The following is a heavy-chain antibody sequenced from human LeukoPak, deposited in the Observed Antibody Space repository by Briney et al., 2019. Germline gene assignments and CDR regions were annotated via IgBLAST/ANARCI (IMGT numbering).Heavy chain of an antibody. J-gene: IGHJ6*03. CDR2: IYYSGST. Sequence: KASETLSLTCTVSGGSISSGGYYWSWIRQHPGKGLVWIGYIYYSGSTYYNPSLKSRVTISVDTSKNQFSLKLSSVTAADTAVYYCARDPGYSYGDYYYYMDVWGKGTTVTVSS. CDR1: GGSISSGGYY. V-gene: IGHV4-31*03. CDR3: ARDPGYSYGDYYYYMDV. D-gene: IGHD5-18*01.